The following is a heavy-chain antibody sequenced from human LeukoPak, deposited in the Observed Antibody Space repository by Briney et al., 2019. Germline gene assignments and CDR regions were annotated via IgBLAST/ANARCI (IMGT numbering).Heavy chain of an antibody. Sequence: AASVKVSCKASGYTFTGYYMHWVRQAPGQGLEWMGWVNPNSGGTNYAQKFQGRVTMTRDTSISTAYMELSRLRSDDTAVYYCARDASSGWYRDDAFDIWGQGTMVIVSS. V-gene: IGHV1-2*02. D-gene: IGHD6-19*01. J-gene: IGHJ3*02. CDR3: ARDASSGWYRDDAFDI. CDR2: VNPNSGGT. CDR1: GYTFTGYY.